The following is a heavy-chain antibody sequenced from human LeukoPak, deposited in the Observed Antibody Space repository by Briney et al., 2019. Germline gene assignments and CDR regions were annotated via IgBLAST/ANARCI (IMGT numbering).Heavy chain of an antibody. D-gene: IGHD4-17*01. J-gene: IGHJ4*02. CDR1: GFTFSSYG. CDR2: IWYDGSNK. Sequence: GGSLRLSCAASGFTFSSYGMHWVRQAPGKGLEWVAVIWYDGSNKYYADSVKGRFTISRDNSKNTLFLQMKSLRAEDTAVYYCARDPDDYGDYSYFDYWGQGTLVTVSS. CDR3: ARDPDDYGDYSYFDY. V-gene: IGHV3-33*01.